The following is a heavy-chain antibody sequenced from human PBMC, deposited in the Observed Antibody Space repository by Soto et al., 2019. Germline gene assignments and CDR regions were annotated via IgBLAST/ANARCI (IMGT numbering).Heavy chain of an antibody. CDR3: ARGGVLLWFGERGWFDP. V-gene: IGHV4-34*01. Sequence: QVQLQQWGAGLLKPSETLSLTCAVYGGSFSGYYWSWIRQAPGKGLEWIGEINHSGSTNYNPSLKSRVTISVDTSKNQFSLKLSSVTAADTAVYYCARGGVLLWFGERGWFDPWGQGTLVTVSS. J-gene: IGHJ5*02. D-gene: IGHD3-10*01. CDR2: INHSGST. CDR1: GGSFSGYY.